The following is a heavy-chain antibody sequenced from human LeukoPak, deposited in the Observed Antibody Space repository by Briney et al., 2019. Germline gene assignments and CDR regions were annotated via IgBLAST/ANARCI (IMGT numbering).Heavy chain of an antibody. V-gene: IGHV3-30*18. D-gene: IGHD4-17*01. CDR1: GFTFSNYG. CDR2: ISYDGSYK. J-gene: IGHJ4*02. Sequence: GGSLRLSCAASGFTFSNYGMHWVRQAPGKGLQWVAVISYDGSYKYYADSLKGRFTISRDNSKNTLYLQMNSLRAEDTAVYYCAKPGREKVYGDYGTDFDYWGQGTLVTVSS. CDR3: AKPGREKVYGDYGTDFDY.